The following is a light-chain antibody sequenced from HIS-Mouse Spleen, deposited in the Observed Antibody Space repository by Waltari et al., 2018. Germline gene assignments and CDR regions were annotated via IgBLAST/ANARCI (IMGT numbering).Light chain of an antibody. Sequence: GQRVTISCSGSSSNIGSNTVNWYQQLPGTAPKLLIYRTNPRPSGVPDRSSGSKSGTSTSLAISGLQSEDEADYYCAAWDDSRNGYVFGTGTKVTVL. CDR2: RTN. V-gene: IGLV1-44*01. CDR3: AAWDDSRNGYV. J-gene: IGLJ1*01. CDR1: SSNIGSNT.